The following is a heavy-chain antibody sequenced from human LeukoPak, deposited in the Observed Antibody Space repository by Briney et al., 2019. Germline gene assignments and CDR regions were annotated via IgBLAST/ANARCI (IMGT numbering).Heavy chain of an antibody. CDR2: ISYDGSNK. CDR3: ASRAHFWSGPGG. Sequence: GRSLRLSCAASGFTFSSYAMHWVRQAPGKGLEWVAVISYDGSNKYYADSVKGRFTISRDNAKNSLSLQMNSLRAEDTAVYYCASRAHFWSGPGGWGQGTLVTVSS. D-gene: IGHD3-3*02. J-gene: IGHJ4*02. CDR1: GFTFSSYA. V-gene: IGHV3-30-3*01.